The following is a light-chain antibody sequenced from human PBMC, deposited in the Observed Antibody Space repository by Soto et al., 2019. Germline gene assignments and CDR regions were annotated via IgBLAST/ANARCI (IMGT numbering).Light chain of an antibody. CDR2: EDG. CDR3: QVWDSSGDHMV. J-gene: IGLJ3*02. V-gene: IGLV3-21*02. CDR1: NIEDKR. Sequence: SYELTQSPSVSVAPGQTARMTCAGNNIEDKRVHWYQQKPGQVPVLVVYEDGDRPSGIPERFSGFNSVNMATLTISRVEAGDEADYYCQVWDSSGDHMVFGGGTKLTVL.